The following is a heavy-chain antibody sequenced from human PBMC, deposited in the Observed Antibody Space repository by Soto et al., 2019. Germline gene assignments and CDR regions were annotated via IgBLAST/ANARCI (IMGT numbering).Heavy chain of an antibody. J-gene: IGHJ4*02. Sequence: ASVKVSFKASGNSFTTYYMHCVRQSPGQGLEWMGIINPSGGRTTYAQKFQGRVTMTRDTSTSTFHMELSSLTSEDTAVYYCAGLYHYDSSGYYDYWGQGTLVTVSS. CDR1: GNSFTTYY. D-gene: IGHD3-22*01. V-gene: IGHV1-46*01. CDR3: AGLYHYDSSGYYDY. CDR2: INPSGGRT.